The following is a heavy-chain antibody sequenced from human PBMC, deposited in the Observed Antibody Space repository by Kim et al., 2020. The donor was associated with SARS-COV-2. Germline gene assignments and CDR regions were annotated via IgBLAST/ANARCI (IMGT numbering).Heavy chain of an antibody. V-gene: IGHV3-30*18. CDR3: AKEKFDSSGFADY. CDR1: GFTFSSYG. CDR2: ISYDGSNK. Sequence: GGSLRLSCAASGFTFSSYGMHWVRQAPGKGPEWVAVISYDGSNKYYADSVKGRFTISRDNSKNTLYLQMNSLRAEDTAVYYCAKEKFDSSGFADYWGQEPWSPSPQ. J-gene: IGHJ4*01. D-gene: IGHD3-22*01.